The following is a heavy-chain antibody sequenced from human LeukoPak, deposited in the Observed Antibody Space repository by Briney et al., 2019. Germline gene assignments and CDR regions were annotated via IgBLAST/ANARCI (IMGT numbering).Heavy chain of an antibody. V-gene: IGHV3-23*01. Sequence: GGSLRPSCAASGFTFSSYAMSWVRQAPGKGLEWVSAISGSGGSTYYADSVKGRFTISRDNSKNTLYLQMNSLRAEDTAVYYCAKRAAYSSSWHNWFDPWGQGTLVTVSS. CDR3: AKRAAYSSSWHNWFDP. CDR1: GFTFSSYA. J-gene: IGHJ5*02. D-gene: IGHD6-13*01. CDR2: ISGSGGST.